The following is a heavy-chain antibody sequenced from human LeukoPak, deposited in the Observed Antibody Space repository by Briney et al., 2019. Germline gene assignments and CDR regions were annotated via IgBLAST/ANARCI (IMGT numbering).Heavy chain of an antibody. Sequence: ASVKVSCKASGYIFTSYDINWVRQATGQGLEWMGWMSPNSGNTGYAQKFQGRVTITRNTSISTAYMELGSLRSEDTAVYYCVRVHSSSWYGEVAWFDPWGQGTLVTVSS. D-gene: IGHD6-13*01. J-gene: IGHJ5*02. CDR1: GYIFTSYD. V-gene: IGHV1-8*03. CDR2: MSPNSGNT. CDR3: VRVHSSSWYGEVAWFDP.